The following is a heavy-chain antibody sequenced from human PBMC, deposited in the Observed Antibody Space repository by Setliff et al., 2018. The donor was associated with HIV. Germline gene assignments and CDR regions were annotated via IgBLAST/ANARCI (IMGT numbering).Heavy chain of an antibody. CDR3: ARGATLLPGYSDRWEYFYMDV. J-gene: IGHJ6*03. V-gene: IGHV4-34*01. Sequence: SETLSLTCAVSGGSFSGYYWSWIRQSPGKGLEWIGEINHSGSTKYNPPLKSRATISVDTSKNQFSPRLNSVTAADTAVYYCARGATLLPGYSDRWEYFYMDVWGKGTTVTVSS. CDR2: INHSGST. CDR1: GGSFSGYY. D-gene: IGHD5-12*01.